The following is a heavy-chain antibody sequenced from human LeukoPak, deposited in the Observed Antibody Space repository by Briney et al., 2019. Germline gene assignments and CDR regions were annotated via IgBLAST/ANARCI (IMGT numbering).Heavy chain of an antibody. V-gene: IGHV4-59*08. CDR3: ARHSRGYSYGSPGAPFDY. CDR2: IGYSGST. D-gene: IGHD5-18*01. CDR1: GGSISSYY. Sequence: ASETLSLTCTVSGGSISSYYWSWIRQPPGKGLEWIGYIGYSGSTDYNPSLKSRVTISVDTSKNQFSLKLSSVTAADTAVYYCARHSRGYSYGSPGAPFDYWGQGTLVTVSS. J-gene: IGHJ4*02.